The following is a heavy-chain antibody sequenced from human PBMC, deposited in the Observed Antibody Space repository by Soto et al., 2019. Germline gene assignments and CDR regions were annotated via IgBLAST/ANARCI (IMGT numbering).Heavy chain of an antibody. D-gene: IGHD3-16*01. CDR3: ARVPKLSSYSYDMDV. V-gene: IGHV1-18*01. CDR2: ISAYNANI. J-gene: IGHJ6*03. Sequence: QVQLVQSGAEVKKPGASVKVSCKASGYTFTSYGISWVRQAPGQGPEWMGWISAYNANINYAQKLQGRVTMTTDTSTSTAYMELRSLRSDDTAVYYCARVPKLSSYSYDMDVWGKGTTVTVSS. CDR1: GYTFTSYG.